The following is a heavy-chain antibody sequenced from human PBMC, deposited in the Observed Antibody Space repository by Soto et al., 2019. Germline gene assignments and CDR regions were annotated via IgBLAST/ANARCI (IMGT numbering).Heavy chain of an antibody. V-gene: IGHV5-51*01. Sequence: PGESLKISCKGSGYNFTNYWIGWVLQMPGKGLESMGIIYPGDSDTRYSPSFQGQVTISADKSISTAYLQWSSLKASDTAMYYCAKPVAYSSGWYNFDDWRPGSLVAVS. CDR1: GYNFTNYW. CDR2: IYPGDSDT. D-gene: IGHD6-19*01. CDR3: AKPVAYSSGWYNFDD. J-gene: IGHJ4*02.